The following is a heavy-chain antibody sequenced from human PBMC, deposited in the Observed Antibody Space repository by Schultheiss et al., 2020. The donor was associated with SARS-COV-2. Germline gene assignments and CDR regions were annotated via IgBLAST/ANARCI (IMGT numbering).Heavy chain of an antibody. CDR1: GYTFTSYD. V-gene: IGHV1-18*01. J-gene: IGHJ4*02. CDR3: ARDGHSSSWYVPFDY. CDR2: ISAYNGNT. D-gene: IGHD6-13*01. Sequence: ASVKVSCKASGYTFTSYDINWVRQAPGQGLEWMGWISAYNGNTNYAQKLQGRVTMTTDTSTSTAYMELRSLRSEDTAVYYCARDGHSSSWYVPFDYWGQGTLVTVSS.